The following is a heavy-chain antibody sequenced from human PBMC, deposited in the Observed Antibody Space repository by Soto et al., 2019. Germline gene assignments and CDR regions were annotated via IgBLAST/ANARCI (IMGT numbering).Heavy chain of an antibody. V-gene: IGHV3-33*01. D-gene: IGHD3-22*01. CDR2: ISYDGSNK. CDR3: ARDGRYSDSSGYRSRTHAFDI. Sequence: QVQLVESGGGVVQPGRSLRLSCAASGFTFSGYGMHWVRQAPGKGLEWVAIISYDGSNKYYADSVKGRFTISRDNSKDTLYLQMNRLRAEDTAVYYCARDGRYSDSSGYRSRTHAFDIWGQGTMVTVSS. CDR1: GFTFSGYG. J-gene: IGHJ3*02.